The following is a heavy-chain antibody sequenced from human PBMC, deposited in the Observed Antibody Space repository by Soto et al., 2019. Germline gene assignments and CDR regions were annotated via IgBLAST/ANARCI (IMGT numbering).Heavy chain of an antibody. CDR1: GFTFSSYG. J-gene: IGHJ4*02. V-gene: IGHV3-33*01. Sequence: GGSLRLSCAASGFTFSSYGMHWVRQAPGKGLEWVAVIWYDGSNKYYADSVKGRFTISRDNSKNTLYLQMNSLRAEDTAVYYCARGRGGDVVVPADIDWGQGPLGTAPQ. CDR2: IWYDGSNK. D-gene: IGHD2-2*01. CDR3: ARGRGGDVVVPADID.